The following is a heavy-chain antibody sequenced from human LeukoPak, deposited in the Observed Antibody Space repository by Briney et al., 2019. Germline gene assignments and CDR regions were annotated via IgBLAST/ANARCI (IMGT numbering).Heavy chain of an antibody. D-gene: IGHD2-21*02. Sequence: PSETLSLTCTVSGASISNYYWSWIRQPPGKGLEGIGYFFASGGTNYNPSLKSRGTISGDTSKNQFSLKLSSVTAADPAVYYCASDSYWGQGILVTVSS. CDR3: ASDSY. V-gene: IGHV4-4*09. J-gene: IGHJ4*02. CDR1: GASISNYY. CDR2: FFASGGT.